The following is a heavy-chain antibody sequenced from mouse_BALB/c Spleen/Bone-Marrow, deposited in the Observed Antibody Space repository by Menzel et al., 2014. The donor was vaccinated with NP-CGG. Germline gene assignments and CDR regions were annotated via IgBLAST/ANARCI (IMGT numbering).Heavy chain of an antibody. V-gene: IGHV1-4*02. CDR2: INPTRGYT. D-gene: IGHD1-1*01. Sequence: QVQLQQSAAELTRPGASVKMSCKASGYTFTSYTIQWVKQRPGQGLEWIGYINPTRGYTDYNQKFKDKTTLPADKSSSTAYMQLSSLTSEDSAVYFCAREGTYYAYFDYWGQGTTLTVSS. J-gene: IGHJ2*01. CDR3: AREGTYYAYFDY. CDR1: GYTFTSYT.